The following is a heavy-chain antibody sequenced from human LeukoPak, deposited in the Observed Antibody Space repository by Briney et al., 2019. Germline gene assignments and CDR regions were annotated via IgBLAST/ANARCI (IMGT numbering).Heavy chain of an antibody. CDR1: GYSISSGYY. CDR2: IYHSGST. CDR3: ARDRGGFDP. V-gene: IGHV4-38-2*02. Sequence: KPSETLSLTCTVSGYSISSGYYWGWIRQPPGKGLEWIGSIYHSGSTYYNPSLESRVTISVDTSKNQFSLKLSSVTAADTAVYYCARDRGGFDPWGQGTLVTVSS. J-gene: IGHJ5*02. D-gene: IGHD3-10*01.